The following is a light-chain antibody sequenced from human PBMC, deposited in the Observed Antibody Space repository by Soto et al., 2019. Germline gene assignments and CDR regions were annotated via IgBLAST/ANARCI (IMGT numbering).Light chain of an antibody. Sequence: IVMTQSPATLSVSPGERATLSCRARQSVSSNLPWYQQQPGQAPRLLIYDSSTRATGIPARFSGSRSGTKFTLKLSGLQSEGFVTYYCQKSHNWPTFRQGTK. V-gene: IGKV3-15*01. CDR3: QKSHNWPT. CDR1: QSVSSN. CDR2: DSS. J-gene: IGKJ2*01.